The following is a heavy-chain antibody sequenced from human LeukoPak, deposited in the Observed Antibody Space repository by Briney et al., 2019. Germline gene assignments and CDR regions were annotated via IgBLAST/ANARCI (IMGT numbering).Heavy chain of an antibody. V-gene: IGHV4-39*01. CDR1: GGSISSSSYY. D-gene: IGHD2-15*01. J-gene: IGHJ4*02. CDR2: IYYSGST. Sequence: SETLSLTCTVSGGSISSSSYYWGWLRQPPGKGLEWLGSIYYSGSTYYNPSLKSRVTISVDTSKNQFSLKLSSVTAADTAVYYCARRGGQIGGNLDYWGRGTLVTVSS. CDR3: ARRGGQIGGNLDY.